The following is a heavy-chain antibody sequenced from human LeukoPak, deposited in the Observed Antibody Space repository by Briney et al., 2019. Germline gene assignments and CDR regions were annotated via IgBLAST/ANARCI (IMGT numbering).Heavy chain of an antibody. V-gene: IGHV1-2*02. Sequence: ASVNVSCKASGYTFTGYYMHWVRQAPGQGLEWMGWINPNSGGTNYAQKFQGRVTMTRDTSISTAYMELSRLRSDDTAVYYCARHYDFWSGYWNWGQGTLVTVSS. CDR1: GYTFTGYY. D-gene: IGHD3-3*01. CDR2: INPNSGGT. CDR3: ARHYDFWSGYWN. J-gene: IGHJ4*02.